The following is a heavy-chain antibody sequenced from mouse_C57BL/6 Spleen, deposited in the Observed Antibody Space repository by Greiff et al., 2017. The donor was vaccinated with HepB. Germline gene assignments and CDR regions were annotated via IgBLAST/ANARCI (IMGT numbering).Heavy chain of an antibody. CDR3: ARSTGSSYEDWYFDV. V-gene: IGHV1-42*01. Sequence: EVKLQESGPELVKPGASVKISCKASGYSFTGYYMNWVKQSPEKSLEWIGEINPSTGGTTYNQKFKAKATLTVDKSSSTAYMQLKSLTSEDSAVYYCARSTGSSYEDWYFDVWGTGTTVTVSS. J-gene: IGHJ1*03. CDR2: INPSTGGT. CDR1: GYSFTGYY. D-gene: IGHD1-1*01.